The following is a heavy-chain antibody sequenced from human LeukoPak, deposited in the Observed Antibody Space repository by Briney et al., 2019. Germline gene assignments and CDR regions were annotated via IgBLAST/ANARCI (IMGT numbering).Heavy chain of an antibody. CDR2: IYYSGST. J-gene: IGHJ1*01. D-gene: IGHD6-13*01. CDR1: GGSISSYY. CDR3: ARAGSSWYRVGYFQH. Sequence: SETLSLTCTVSGGSISSYYWSWIRQPPGKGLEWIGYIYYSGSTNYNPSLKSRVTISVDTSKNQFSLKLSSVTAADTAVYYCARAGSSWYRVGYFQHWGQGTLVTVSS. V-gene: IGHV4-59*12.